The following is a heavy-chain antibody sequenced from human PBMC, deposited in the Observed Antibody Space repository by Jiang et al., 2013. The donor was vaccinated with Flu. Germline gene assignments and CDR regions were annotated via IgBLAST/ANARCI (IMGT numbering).Heavy chain of an antibody. CDR1: GGSVSSGSYY. V-gene: IGHV4-61*01. CDR3: ARAALYSSSWGYNWFDP. D-gene: IGHD6-13*01. J-gene: IGHJ5*02. CDR2: IYYSGST. Sequence: GPGLVKPSETLSLTCTVSGGSVSSGSYYWSWIRQPPGKGLEWIGYIYYSGSTNYNPSLKSRVTISVDTSKNQFSLKLSSVTAADTAVYYCARAALYSSSWGYNWFDPWGQGTLVTVSS.